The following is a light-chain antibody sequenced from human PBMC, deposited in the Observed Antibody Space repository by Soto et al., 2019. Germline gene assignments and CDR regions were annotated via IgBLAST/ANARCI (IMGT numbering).Light chain of an antibody. CDR1: SSNIGSNT. Sequence: QAVVTQPPSASGTPGQRVTISCSGSSSNIGSNTVNWYQQLPGTAPKLLIYSNNQRPSGVPDRFSGSKSGTSASLAISGLQSEDEADYYCAAWDDSLNGSGWVFGGGTKLTVL. J-gene: IGLJ3*02. CDR3: AAWDDSLNGSGWV. V-gene: IGLV1-44*01. CDR2: SNN.